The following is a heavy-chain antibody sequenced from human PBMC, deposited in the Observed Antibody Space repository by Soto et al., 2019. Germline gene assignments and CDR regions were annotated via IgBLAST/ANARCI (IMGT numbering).Heavy chain of an antibody. CDR1: GFTFDDYA. CDR2: ISWNSGSI. CDR3: AKDTDTRSPMTTGYYYMDV. V-gene: IGHV3-9*01. J-gene: IGHJ6*03. D-gene: IGHD4-4*01. Sequence: PGGSLRLSCAASGFTFDDYAMHWVRQAPGKGLEWVSGISWNSGSIGYADSVKGRFTISRDNAKNSLYLQMNSLRAEDTALYYCAKDTDTRSPMTTGYYYMDVWGKGTTVTVSS.